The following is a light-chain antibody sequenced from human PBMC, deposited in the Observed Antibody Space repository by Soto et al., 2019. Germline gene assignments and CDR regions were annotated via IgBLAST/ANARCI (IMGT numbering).Light chain of an antibody. V-gene: IGLV1-40*01. J-gene: IGLJ3*02. CDR1: SSNIGAGYD. CDR3: SSYTTFTSLVV. CDR2: GNS. Sequence: QSVLAQPPSVSGAPGQKVTISCTGSSSNIGAGYDLHWYQQLPGTAPKLLLYGNSNRPSGVPDRFSGSKSGNTASLTISGLQAEDEADYYCSSYTTFTSLVVFGGGTKLTVL.